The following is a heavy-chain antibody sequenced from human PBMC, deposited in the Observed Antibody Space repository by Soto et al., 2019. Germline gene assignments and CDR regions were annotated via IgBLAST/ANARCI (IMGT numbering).Heavy chain of an antibody. CDR1: GGSISSGGYY. CDR2: IYYSGST. Sequence: PSETLSLTCTVSGGSISSGGYYWSWIRQHPGKGLEWIGYIYYSGSTYYNPSLKSRVTISVDTSKNQFSLKLSSVTAADTAVYYCARDGSASSYNCFDPWGQGTLVTVSS. V-gene: IGHV4-31*03. D-gene: IGHD3-10*01. CDR3: ARDGSASSYNCFDP. J-gene: IGHJ5*02.